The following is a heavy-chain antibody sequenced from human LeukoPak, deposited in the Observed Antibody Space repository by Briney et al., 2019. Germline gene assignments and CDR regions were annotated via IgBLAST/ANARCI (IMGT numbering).Heavy chain of an antibody. D-gene: IGHD6-6*01. Sequence: PSDTLSLTCAVSGYSISSSNWWGWIRQPPGKGLEWIGYIYYGRSTYYSPSLKGRVTMSIYTSKNQFSLKLSSVTAVDTAVYYCASVSARPDYYFDSWGQGTLVTVSS. CDR1: GYSISSSNW. CDR3: ASVSARPDYYFDS. V-gene: IGHV4-28*01. CDR2: IYYGRST. J-gene: IGHJ4*02.